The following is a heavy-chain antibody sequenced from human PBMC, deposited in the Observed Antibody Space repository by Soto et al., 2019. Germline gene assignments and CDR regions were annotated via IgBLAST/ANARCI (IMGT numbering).Heavy chain of an antibody. Sequence: SVEVSCKASGGTFSSYAISWVRQAPGQGLEWMGGIIPIFGTANYAQRFQGRVTITADESTSTAYMELSSLRSEDTAVYYCAREGAAAEVGWFDPWGQGTLVTVS. CDR2: IIPIFGTA. CDR3: AREGAAAEVGWFDP. J-gene: IGHJ5*02. CDR1: GGTFSSYA. V-gene: IGHV1-69*13. D-gene: IGHD6-13*01.